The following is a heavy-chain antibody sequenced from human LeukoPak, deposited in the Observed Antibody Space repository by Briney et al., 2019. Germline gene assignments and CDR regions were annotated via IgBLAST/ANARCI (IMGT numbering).Heavy chain of an antibody. CDR2: IIPILGIA. Sequence: SVKVSCKASGGTFSSYAISWVRQAPGQGPEWMGRIIPILGIANYAQKFQGRVTITADKSTSTAYMELSSLRSEDTAVYYCARDGVIFGVVKGLFDYWGQGTLVTVSS. CDR3: ARDGVIFGVVKGLFDY. J-gene: IGHJ4*02. CDR1: GGTFSSYA. D-gene: IGHD3-3*01. V-gene: IGHV1-69*04.